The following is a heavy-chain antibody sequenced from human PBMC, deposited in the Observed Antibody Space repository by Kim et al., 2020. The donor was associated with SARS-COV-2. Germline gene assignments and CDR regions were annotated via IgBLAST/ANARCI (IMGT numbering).Heavy chain of an antibody. CDR2: ISSSSSYI. Sequence: GGSLRLSCAASGFTFSSYSMNWVRQAPGKGLEWVSSISSSSSYIYYADSVKGRFTISRDNAKNSLYLQMNSLRAEDTAGYYCARAEVHERYCSGGSCYWSFLRDYYYGMDVWGQGTTVTVSS. CDR3: ARAEVHERYCSGGSCYWSFLRDYYYGMDV. D-gene: IGHD2-15*01. V-gene: IGHV3-21*01. CDR1: GFTFSSYS. J-gene: IGHJ6*02.